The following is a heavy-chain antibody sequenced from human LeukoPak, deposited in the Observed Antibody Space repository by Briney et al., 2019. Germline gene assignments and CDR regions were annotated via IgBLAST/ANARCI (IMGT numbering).Heavy chain of an antibody. CDR3: ARGYYDSSGYYYGANMDV. CDR1: GFTFSSYE. V-gene: IGHV3-48*03. CDR2: ISSSGSTI. D-gene: IGHD3-22*01. Sequence: GGSLRLSCAASGFTFSSYEMNWVRQAPGKGLEWVSYISSSGSTIYYADSVKGRFTISRDNAKNSLYLQMDSLRAEDTAVYYCARGYYDSSGYYYGANMDVWGKGTTVTISS. J-gene: IGHJ6*03.